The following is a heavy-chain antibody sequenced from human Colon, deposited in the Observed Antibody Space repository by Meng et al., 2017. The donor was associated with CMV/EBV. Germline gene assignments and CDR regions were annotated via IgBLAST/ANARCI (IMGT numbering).Heavy chain of an antibody. CDR3: ATYYDVLTGYYRAFFDP. D-gene: IGHD3-9*01. V-gene: IGHV1-24*01. J-gene: IGHJ5*02. CDR1: TLTELS. CDR2: FDPDNGET. Sequence: TLTELSIHWVRPAPGKGLEWMGGFDPDNGETIYAQSFQGRVTLTEDTSTDTAYMELSSLRSEDTAVYYCATYYDVLTGYYRAFFDPWGQGTLVTVSS.